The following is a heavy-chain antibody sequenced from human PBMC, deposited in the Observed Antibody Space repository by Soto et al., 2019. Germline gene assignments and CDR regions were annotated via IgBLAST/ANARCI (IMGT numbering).Heavy chain of an antibody. CDR2: IYYSGST. CDR3: AREGDGMDV. CDR1: GGSINSYY. V-gene: IGHV4-59*01. J-gene: IGHJ6*02. Sequence: SETLSLTCTVSGGSINSYYWSWIRQPPGKGLEWIGYIYYSGSTNYNPSLKSRVTISVDTSKNQFSLKLSSVTAADTAVYYCAREGDGMDVWGQGTTVTVFS.